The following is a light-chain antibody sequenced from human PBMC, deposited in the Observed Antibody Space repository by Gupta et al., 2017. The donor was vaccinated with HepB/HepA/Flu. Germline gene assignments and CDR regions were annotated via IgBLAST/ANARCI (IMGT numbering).Light chain of an antibody. Sequence: EVVLTQSPDFQSVTPTEKVTITCRASQSVGSNLHWYQQKPDQSPKLLIKYASQSFSGVPSRFSGSGSGTDFTLTINSLEPEDAATYYCHQSKHLPITFGQGTRLEIK. CDR1: QSVGSN. V-gene: IGKV6-21*01. CDR3: HQSKHLPIT. J-gene: IGKJ5*01. CDR2: YAS.